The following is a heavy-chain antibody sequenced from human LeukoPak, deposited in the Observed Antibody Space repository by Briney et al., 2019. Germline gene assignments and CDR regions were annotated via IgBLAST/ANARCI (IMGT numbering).Heavy chain of an antibody. CDR3: TRLHDYGDYAALWDFDY. CDR1: GFTFDDYA. J-gene: IGHJ4*02. Sequence: GGSLRLSCTASGFTFDDYAMSWFRQAPGKGLEWVGFIRSKAYGGTTEYAASVKGRFTISRDDSKSIAYLQMNSLKTEDTAVYYCTRLHDYGDYAALWDFDYWGQGTLVTVSS. V-gene: IGHV3-49*03. CDR2: IRSKAYGGTT. D-gene: IGHD4-17*01.